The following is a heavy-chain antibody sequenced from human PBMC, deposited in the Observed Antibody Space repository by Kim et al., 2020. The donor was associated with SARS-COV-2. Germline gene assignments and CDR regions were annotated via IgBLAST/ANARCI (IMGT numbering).Heavy chain of an antibody. Sequence: ASVKVSCKASGYTFTSYDINWVRQATGQGLEWMGWMNPNSGNTGYAQKFQGRVTMTRNTSISTAYMELSSLRSEDTAVYYCARLRYYDSSGYIVWYYGMDVWGQGTTVTVSS. J-gene: IGHJ6*02. V-gene: IGHV1-8*01. CDR1: GYTFTSYD. CDR2: MNPNSGNT. D-gene: IGHD3-22*01. CDR3: ARLRYYDSSGYIVWYYGMDV.